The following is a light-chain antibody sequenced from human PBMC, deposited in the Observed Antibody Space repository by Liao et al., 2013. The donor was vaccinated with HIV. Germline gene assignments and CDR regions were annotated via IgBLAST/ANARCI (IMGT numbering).Light chain of an antibody. J-gene: IGLJ1*01. V-gene: IGLV3-1*01. CDR1: QVNSKA. CDR3: QAWDSTTAV. Sequence: SFELTQPPSVSVSPGQTATITCSGDQVNSKAIAWFQQKEGQSPVAVIFQTTNRPSGIPERFSGSNSGNTATLTISGTQAMDEADFYCQAWDSTTAVFGSGTTVTVL. CDR2: QTT.